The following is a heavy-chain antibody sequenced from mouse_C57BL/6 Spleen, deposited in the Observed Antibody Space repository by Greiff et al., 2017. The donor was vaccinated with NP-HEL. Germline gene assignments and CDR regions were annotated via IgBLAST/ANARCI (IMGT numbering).Heavy chain of an antibody. CDR3: ARHGYYGSSYDWYFDV. V-gene: IGHV2-6-1*01. Sequence: VQLKESGPGLVAPSQSLSITCTVSGFSLTSYGVHWVRQPPGKGLEWLVVIWSDGSTTYNSALKSRLSISKDNSKSQVFLKMNSLQTDDTAMYYCARHGYYGSSYDWYFDVWGTGTTVTVSS. CDR2: IWSDGST. J-gene: IGHJ1*03. CDR1: GFSLTSYG. D-gene: IGHD1-1*01.